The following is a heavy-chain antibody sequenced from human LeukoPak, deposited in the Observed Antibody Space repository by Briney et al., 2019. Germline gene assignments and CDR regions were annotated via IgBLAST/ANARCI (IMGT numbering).Heavy chain of an antibody. D-gene: IGHD3-10*01. CDR1: GFTFNTYI. CDR3: AVARFGEFSV. V-gene: IGHV3-23*01. J-gene: IGHJ4*02. Sequence: QAGGSLRLSCAGSGFTFNTYILSWVRHAPGKGLEWVSTISNSGGNTYYADSVKGRFTVSRDNSKNTLYLQMNGLRAEDTAVYYCAVARFGEFSVWGQGTLVTVSS. CDR2: ISNSGGNT.